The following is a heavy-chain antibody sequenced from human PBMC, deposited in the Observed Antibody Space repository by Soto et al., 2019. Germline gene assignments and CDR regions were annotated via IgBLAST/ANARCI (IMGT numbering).Heavy chain of an antibody. V-gene: IGHV4-34*01. CDR3: ARGPHVSRGFWSGYEGGYYYYGMDV. Sequence: SETLSLTCAVYGGSSSGYYWSWIRQPPGKGLEWIGEINHSGSTNYNPSLKSRVTISVDTSKNQFSLKLSSVTAADTAVYYCARGPHVSRGFWSGYEGGYYYYGMDVWGQGTTVTVSS. CDR2: INHSGST. J-gene: IGHJ6*02. D-gene: IGHD3-3*01. CDR1: GGSSSGYY.